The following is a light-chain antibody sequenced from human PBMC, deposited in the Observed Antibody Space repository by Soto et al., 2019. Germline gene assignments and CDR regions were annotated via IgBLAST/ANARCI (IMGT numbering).Light chain of an antibody. Sequence: EIVLTQSPATLSEYPGETATLSCTSSQSVSANLAWYQLKPGQAPRRLIYCATTSAGGFPGKFSGSGSGTEFTLSITGLQSEDAEVYYCQQYDNWPTFGPGTKVDIK. CDR1: QSVSAN. CDR3: QQYDNWPT. V-gene: IGKV3-15*01. CDR2: CAT. J-gene: IGKJ3*01.